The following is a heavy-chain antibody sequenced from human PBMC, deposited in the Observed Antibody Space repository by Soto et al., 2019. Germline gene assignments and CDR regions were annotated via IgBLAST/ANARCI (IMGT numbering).Heavy chain of an antibody. CDR3: ARSREGSYDFWSGYYTERMYYYCMDV. V-gene: IGHV4-31*03. J-gene: IGHJ6*02. CDR2: IYYSGST. CDR1: GGSISSGGYY. Sequence: SETLSLTCTVSGGSISSGGYYWSWIRQHPGKGLEWIGYIYYSGSTYYNPSLKSRVTISVDTSKNQFSLKLSSVTAADTAVYYCARSREGSYDFWSGYYTERMYYYCMDVWGQGTTVTVSS. D-gene: IGHD3-3*01.